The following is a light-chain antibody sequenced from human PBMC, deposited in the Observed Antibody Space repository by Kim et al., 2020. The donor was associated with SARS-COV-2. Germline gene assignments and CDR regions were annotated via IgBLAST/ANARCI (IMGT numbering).Light chain of an antibody. V-gene: IGLV2-8*01. Sequence: GASVRVTSTGTSSNVGSYNYVSWYQQHTGKAPKLMIYEVSKRTSGVPGRFSGSKSGNAASLTVSGLQAEDEADYYCSSYAGSNNLVFGGGTQLNVL. CDR3: SSYAGSNNLV. CDR1: SSNVGSYNY. J-gene: IGLJ2*01. CDR2: EVS.